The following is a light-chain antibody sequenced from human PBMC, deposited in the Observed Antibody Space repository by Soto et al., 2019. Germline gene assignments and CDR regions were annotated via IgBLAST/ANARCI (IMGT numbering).Light chain of an antibody. J-gene: IGLJ3*02. CDR1: SGHGSYA. CDR3: QTWGTGGV. Sequence: QLVLTQSPSASASLGASVKLTCTLSSGHGSYAIAWHQQQPEKGPRYLMKLNSDGSHSKGDGIPDRFSGSSSGAERYLTISSLQSEDAADYYCQTWGTGGVFGGGTKLTVL. V-gene: IGLV4-69*01. CDR2: LNSDGSH.